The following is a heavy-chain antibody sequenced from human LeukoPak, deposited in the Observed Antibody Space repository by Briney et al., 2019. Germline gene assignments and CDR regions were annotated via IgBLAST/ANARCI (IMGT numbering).Heavy chain of an antibody. Sequence: SQTPSLTCAISGDSVSSNSAAWNWFRQSPSRGLEWLGRTYYRSKWYNDYVLSVKSRITILPDTSKNQFSLQLTSVTPEDTAVYYCTREYTYGRIDYWGQGTLVTVSS. CDR1: GDSVSSNSAA. V-gene: IGHV6-1*01. D-gene: IGHD5-18*01. J-gene: IGHJ4*02. CDR3: TREYTYGRIDY. CDR2: TYYRSKWYN.